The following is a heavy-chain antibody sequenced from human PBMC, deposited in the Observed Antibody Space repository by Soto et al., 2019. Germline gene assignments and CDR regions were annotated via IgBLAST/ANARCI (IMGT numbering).Heavy chain of an antibody. CDR3: ARRPGSGGGRTFHFDY. V-gene: IGHV1-69*01. D-gene: IGHD2-15*01. CDR2: IIPIFGTA. Sequence: QEQRVQSGAEVKKPGSSVKVSCKASGGTFSSYAISWVRQAPGQGLEWMGGIIPIFGTANYAQKFQGRVTITADESTSTAYMELSSLRSEDTAVYYCARRPGSGGGRTFHFDYWGQGTLVTVSS. CDR1: GGTFSSYA. J-gene: IGHJ4*02.